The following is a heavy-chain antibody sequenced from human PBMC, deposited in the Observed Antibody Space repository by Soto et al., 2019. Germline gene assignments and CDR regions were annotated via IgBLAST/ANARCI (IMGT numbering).Heavy chain of an antibody. J-gene: IGHJ5*02. Sequence: QLQLQESGSGLVKPSQTLSLTCAVSGGSIDSGGYSWNWIRQPPGKGLEWIGYIYHTGAAHYNASLEGRVSLSVDMSKNQFSLQMTSVTAADTAVYYCVRASYILPFDHWGQGIFVTVSS. V-gene: IGHV4-30-2*01. CDR2: IYHTGAA. CDR1: GGSIDSGGYS. CDR3: VRASYILPFDH. D-gene: IGHD2-21*01.